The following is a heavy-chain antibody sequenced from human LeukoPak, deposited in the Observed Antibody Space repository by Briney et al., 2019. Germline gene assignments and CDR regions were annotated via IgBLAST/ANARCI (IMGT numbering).Heavy chain of an antibody. CDR3: TTDLGTYYHGSQRLIPIDY. Sequence: GGSLRLSCVDSGFTFTNAWMSWVRQAPGEGLEWIGRIKSKTDGETTNYAEPVRGRFTISRDDSKSAVYLQMNSLKIEDTAVYYCTTDLGTYYHGSQRLIPIDYWGQGTLVTVSS. J-gene: IGHJ4*02. CDR2: IKSKTDGETT. V-gene: IGHV3-15*01. CDR1: GFTFTNAW. D-gene: IGHD3-10*01.